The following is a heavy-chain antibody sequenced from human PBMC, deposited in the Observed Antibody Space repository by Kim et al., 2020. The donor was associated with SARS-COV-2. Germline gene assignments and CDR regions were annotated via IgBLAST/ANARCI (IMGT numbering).Heavy chain of an antibody. Sequence: GGSLRLSCAASGFTFSSYAMHWVRQAPGKGLEWVAVISYDGSNKYYADSVKGRFTISRDNAKNTLYLQMNSLRAEDTAVYYCARAQSQQQHACDIWGQGTMVTVSS. CDR2: ISYDGSNK. CDR1: GFTFSSYA. CDR3: ARAQSQQQHACDI. D-gene: IGHD6-13*01. J-gene: IGHJ3*02. V-gene: IGHV3-30*04.